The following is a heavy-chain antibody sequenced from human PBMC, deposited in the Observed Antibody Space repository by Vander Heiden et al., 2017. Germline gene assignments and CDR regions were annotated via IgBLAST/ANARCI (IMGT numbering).Heavy chain of an antibody. V-gene: IGHV5-51*01. CDR2: IYPGDSDT. Sequence: EVQLVQSGAEVKKPGESLKISCKGSGYSFTSYWSGWVRQMPGKGLEWMGIIYPGDSDTRYSPSFQGQVTISADKSISTAYLQWSSLKASDTAMYYCARRGRPGYCSGGSCYAYYYGMDVWGQGTTVTVSS. CDR3: ARRGRPGYCSGGSCYAYYYGMDV. D-gene: IGHD2-15*01. J-gene: IGHJ6*02. CDR1: GYSFTSYW.